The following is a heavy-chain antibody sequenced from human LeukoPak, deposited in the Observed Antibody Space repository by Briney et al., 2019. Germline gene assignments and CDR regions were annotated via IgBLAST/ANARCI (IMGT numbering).Heavy chain of an antibody. CDR1: GGSFSGYY. V-gene: IGHV4-34*01. J-gene: IGHJ4*02. CDR2: INHSGST. CDR3: ARGRVAARSPPSY. Sequence: KPSETLSLTCAVYGGSFSGYYWSWIRQPPGKGLEWIGDINHSGSTNYNPSLKSRVTISVDTSKNQFSLKLGSVTAADTAVYYCARGRVAARSPPSYWGQGTLVTVSS. D-gene: IGHD6-6*01.